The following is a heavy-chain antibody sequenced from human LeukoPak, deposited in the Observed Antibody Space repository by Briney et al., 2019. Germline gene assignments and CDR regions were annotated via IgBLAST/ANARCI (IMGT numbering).Heavy chain of an antibody. CDR2: IHNSGGT. J-gene: IGHJ4*02. CDR3: ARGQRYCSGGSCYSFDY. V-gene: IGHV4-61*02. CDR1: GASISSGSSY. D-gene: IGHD2-15*01. Sequence: PSQTLSLTCTVSGASISSGSSYWSWIRQPAGEGLEWIGRIHNSGGTIYNPSLNSRVTISVDTSKNQVSLKLSPVTAADTAVYYCARGQRYCSGGSCYSFDYWGQGTLVTVSS.